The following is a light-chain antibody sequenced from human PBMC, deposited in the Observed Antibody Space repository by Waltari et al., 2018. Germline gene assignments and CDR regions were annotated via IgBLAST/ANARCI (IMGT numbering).Light chain of an antibody. J-gene: IGLJ1*01. CDR1: SSTIGAGYD. V-gene: IGLV1-40*01. CDR3: QSYDSSLSGSYV. CDR2: GNS. Sequence: QSVLPQPPSVSGAPGQRVTIPCTGSSSTIGAGYDVHWYQQLPGTAPKLLIYGNSNRPSGVPDRFSGSKSGTSASLAITGLQAEDEADYYCQSYDSSLSGSYVFGTGTKVTVL.